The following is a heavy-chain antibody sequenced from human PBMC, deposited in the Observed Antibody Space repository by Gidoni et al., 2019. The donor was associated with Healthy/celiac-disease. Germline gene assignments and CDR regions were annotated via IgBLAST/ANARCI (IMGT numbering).Heavy chain of an antibody. Sequence: QVQLQQWGAGRLKPSETLSLTCAVYGGSFSGYYWSWIRQPPGKGLEWIGEINHSGSTNYNPSLKSRVTISVDTSKNQFSLKLSSVTAADTAVYYCARGTSSGWPRDAFDIWGQGTMVTVSS. D-gene: IGHD6-19*01. CDR1: GGSFSGYY. J-gene: IGHJ3*02. V-gene: IGHV4-34*01. CDR2: INHSGST. CDR3: ARGTSSGWPRDAFDI.